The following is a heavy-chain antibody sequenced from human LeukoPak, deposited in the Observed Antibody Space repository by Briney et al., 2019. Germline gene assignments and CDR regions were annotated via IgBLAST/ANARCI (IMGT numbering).Heavy chain of an antibody. V-gene: IGHV1-2*02. CDR1: GGTFSSYA. Sequence: ASVKVSCKASGGTFSSYAISWVRQAPGQGLEWMGWINPNSGGTNYAQKFQGRVTMTRDTSISTAYMELSRLRSDDTAVYYCARDIPIVEYSSHGDAFDIWGQGTMVTVSS. D-gene: IGHD6-6*01. CDR2: INPNSGGT. CDR3: ARDIPIVEYSSHGDAFDI. J-gene: IGHJ3*02.